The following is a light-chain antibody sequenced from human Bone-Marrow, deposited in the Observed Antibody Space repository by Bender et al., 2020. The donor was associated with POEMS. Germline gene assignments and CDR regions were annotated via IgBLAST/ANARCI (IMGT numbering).Light chain of an antibody. CDR1: SNDIGSFDH. J-gene: IGLJ3*02. CDR3: SSYTISNTWV. CDR2: EVS. V-gene: IGLV2-14*02. Sequence: QSALTQPASVSGSPGQSVTISCTGTSNDIGSFDHVSWYQQHPGKVPNLIIYEVSQRPSGVSNRFSGSKSGNTASLTISGLQAQDEADYHCSSYTISNTWVFGGGTKLTVL.